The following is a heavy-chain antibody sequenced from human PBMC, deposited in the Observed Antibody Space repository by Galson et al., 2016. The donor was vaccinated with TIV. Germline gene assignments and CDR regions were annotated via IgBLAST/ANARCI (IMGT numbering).Heavy chain of an antibody. CDR1: EFTFSRYW. J-gene: IGHJ2*01. CDR3: AREGELRFLEWIPHWYLDL. Sequence: SLRLSCAASEFTFSRYWMSWVRQAPGQGLEWVANINQDGSKTHYMDSVKGRISISRDNAKNTVSLKMKGLSAEDTAVYFCAREGELRFLEWIPHWYLDLWGRGSSVIVSS. CDR2: INQDGSKT. V-gene: IGHV3-7*01. D-gene: IGHD3-3*01.